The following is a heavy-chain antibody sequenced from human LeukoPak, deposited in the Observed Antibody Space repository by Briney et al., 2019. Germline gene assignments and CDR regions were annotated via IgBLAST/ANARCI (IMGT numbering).Heavy chain of an antibody. CDR3: ARGYSYGYGWFDP. D-gene: IGHD5-18*01. CDR1: GGSISSYY. CDR2: TYYSGST. V-gene: IGHV4-59*08. Sequence: SETLSLTCTVSGGSISSYYWSWIRQPPGKGLEWIGYTYYSGSTNYNPSLKSRVTISVDTSKNQFSLKLSSVTAADTAVYYCARGYSYGYGWFDPWGQGTLVTVSS. J-gene: IGHJ5*02.